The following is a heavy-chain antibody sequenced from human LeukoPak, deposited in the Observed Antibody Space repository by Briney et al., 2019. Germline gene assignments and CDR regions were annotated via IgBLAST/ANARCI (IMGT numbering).Heavy chain of an antibody. CDR1: GYTFTSYD. J-gene: IGHJ4*02. CDR3: ARGSSGSSGYLDYFDY. Sequence: ASVKVSCKASGYTFTSYDINWVRQATGQGLEWMGWMNPNSGNTGYAQKFQGRVSMTRNTSISTAYMELSSLRSEDTAVYYCARGSSGSSGYLDYFDYWGQGTLVTVSS. V-gene: IGHV1-8*01. CDR2: MNPNSGNT. D-gene: IGHD3-22*01.